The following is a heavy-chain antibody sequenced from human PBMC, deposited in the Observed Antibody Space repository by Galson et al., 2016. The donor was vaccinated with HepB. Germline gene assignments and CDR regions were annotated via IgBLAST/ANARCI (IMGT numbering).Heavy chain of an antibody. J-gene: IGHJ4*02. CDR2: ISSSGSTI. Sequence: SLRLSCAASGFTFSDYYMSWIRQAPGKGLGWVSYISSSGSTIYYADSVKGRFIISRDNAKNSLYLQMNNLRAEDTAVYYCARTRGSSSSEVFHFDYWGQGTLVTVSS. D-gene: IGHD6-6*01. CDR3: ARTRGSSSSEVFHFDY. CDR1: GFTFSDYY. V-gene: IGHV3-11*01.